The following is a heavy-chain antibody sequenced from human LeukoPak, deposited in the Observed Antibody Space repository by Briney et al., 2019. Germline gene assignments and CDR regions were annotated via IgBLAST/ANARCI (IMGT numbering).Heavy chain of an antibody. CDR1: GFTFSSYW. CDR2: INSDGSST. CDR3: SRGSMNGGYARSYYYYGMDV. Sequence: GGSLRLSCAASGFTFSSYWMHWVRQAPGKGLVWVSRINSDGSSTSYADSVKGRFTISRDNAKNTLYLQMNSLRAEDTAVYYCSRGSMNGGYARSYYYYGMDVWGQGTTVTVSS. J-gene: IGHJ6*02. V-gene: IGHV3-74*01. D-gene: IGHD5-12*01.